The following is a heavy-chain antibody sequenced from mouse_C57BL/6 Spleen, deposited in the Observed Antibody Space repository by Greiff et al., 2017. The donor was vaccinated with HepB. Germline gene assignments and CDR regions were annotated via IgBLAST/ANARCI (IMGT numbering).Heavy chain of an antibody. CDR2: ISDGGSYT. Sequence: DVQLVESGGGLVKPGGSLKLSCAASGFTFSSYAMSWVRQTPEKRLEWVATISDGGSYTYYPDNVKGRFTISRDNAKNNLYLQMSHLKSEDTAMYYCAREGKNDYVLYAMDYWGQGTSVTVSS. J-gene: IGHJ4*01. CDR3: AREGKNDYVLYAMDY. D-gene: IGHD2-4*01. CDR1: GFTFSSYA. V-gene: IGHV5-4*01.